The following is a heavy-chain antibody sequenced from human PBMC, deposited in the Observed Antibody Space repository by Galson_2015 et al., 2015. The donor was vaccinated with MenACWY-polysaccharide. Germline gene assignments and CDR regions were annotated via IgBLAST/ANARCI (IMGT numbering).Heavy chain of an antibody. CDR3: TGRGYSGYDWGY. V-gene: IGHV6-1*01. CDR2: TSYRSKWYN. CDR1: GDSVSRDNGA. Sequence: CAISGDSVSRDNGACNWIRQSPSRGLEWLGRTSYRSKWYNDYAVSVKSRISINPDTSKNQFSLQLNSVTPEDTAVYYCTGRGYSGYDWGYWGKGSLVTVS. J-gene: IGHJ4*02. D-gene: IGHD5-12*01.